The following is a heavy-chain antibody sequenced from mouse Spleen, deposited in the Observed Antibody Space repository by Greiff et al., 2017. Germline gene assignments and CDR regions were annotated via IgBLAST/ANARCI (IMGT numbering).Heavy chain of an antibody. CDR3: ARRGGDYFDY. J-gene: IGHJ2*01. CDR2: IDPSDSYT. CDR1: GYTFTSYW. Sequence: VQLQQPGAELVKPGASVKLSCKASGYTFTSYWMQWVKQRPGQGLEWIGEIDPSDSYTNYNQKFKGKATLTVDTSSSTAYMQLSSLTSEDSAVYYWARRGGDYFDYWGQGTTLTVSS. V-gene: IGHV1-50*01.